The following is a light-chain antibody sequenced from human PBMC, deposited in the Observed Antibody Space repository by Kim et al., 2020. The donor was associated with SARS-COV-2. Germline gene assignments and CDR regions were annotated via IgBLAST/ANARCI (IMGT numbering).Light chain of an antibody. CDR2: AAS. V-gene: IGKV1-27*01. CDR3: QRYNSVPWT. J-gene: IGKJ1*01. Sequence: ASVGARVTITCRASQGIISYLAWYQQKAGKVPKLLIYAASALQSGVPSRFRGSGSGTDFTLTISSLQPEDVATYYCQRYNSVPWTFGQGTKVDIK. CDR1: QGIISY.